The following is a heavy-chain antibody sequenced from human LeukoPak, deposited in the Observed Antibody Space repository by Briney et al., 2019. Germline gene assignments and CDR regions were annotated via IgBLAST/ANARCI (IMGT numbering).Heavy chain of an antibody. CDR3: ARDGGALNWFDP. J-gene: IGHJ5*02. D-gene: IGHD3-16*01. V-gene: IGHV1-2*02. Sequence: ASVKVSCKASGYTFTGYYMHWVRQAPGQGLEWMGWINTNSGGTNYAQKFQGRVTMTRDTSSSTAYMELSSLRSDDTALYYCARDGGALNWFDPWGQGTLVTVSS. CDR1: GYTFTGYY. CDR2: INTNSGGT.